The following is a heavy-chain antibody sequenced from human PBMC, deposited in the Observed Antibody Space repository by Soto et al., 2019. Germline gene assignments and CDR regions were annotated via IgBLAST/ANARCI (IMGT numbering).Heavy chain of an antibody. J-gene: IGHJ4*02. CDR1: GFTFSSYW. CDR2: IKQDGSEK. D-gene: IGHD3-22*01. V-gene: IGHV3-7*05. CDR3: ARDSNWPLSQVGSGYYRDY. Sequence: GGSLRLSCAASGFTFSSYWMSWVRQAPGKGLEWVANIKQDGSEKYYVDSVKGRFTISRDNAKNSLYLQMNSLRAEDTAVYYCARDSNWPLSQVGSGYYRDYWGQGTLVTVSS.